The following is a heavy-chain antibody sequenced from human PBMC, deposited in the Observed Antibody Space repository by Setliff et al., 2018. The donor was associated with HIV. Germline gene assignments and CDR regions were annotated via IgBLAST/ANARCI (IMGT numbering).Heavy chain of an antibody. CDR2: INPNRGDT. Sequence: ASVKVSCKASGYTFTGYLIHWVRQAPGQGLEWMGQINPNRGDTKSHHKFADRLIMSRDTSLTTVYMELTSLRSDDTAVYYCARVSSFNKIIREAFDIWGQGTLVTVSS. J-gene: IGHJ3*02. CDR3: ARVSSFNKIIREAFDI. V-gene: IGHV1-2*06. D-gene: IGHD3-10*01. CDR1: GYTFTGYL.